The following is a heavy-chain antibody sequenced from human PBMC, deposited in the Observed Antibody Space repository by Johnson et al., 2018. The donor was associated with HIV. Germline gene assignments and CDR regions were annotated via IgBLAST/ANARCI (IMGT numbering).Heavy chain of an antibody. CDR2: ISYDGSNK. CDR3: ARGIQPDAFDI. CDR1: GFTFSSYA. J-gene: IGHJ3*02. D-gene: IGHD2-2*01. Sequence: MQLVESGGGVVPPGRSLRLSCAASGFTFSSYAMHWVRQAPGKGLEWVAVISYDGSNKYYADSVKGRFTISRDNSKNTLYLQMNSLRAEDTAVYYCARGIQPDAFDIWGQGTMVTVSS. V-gene: IGHV3-30*14.